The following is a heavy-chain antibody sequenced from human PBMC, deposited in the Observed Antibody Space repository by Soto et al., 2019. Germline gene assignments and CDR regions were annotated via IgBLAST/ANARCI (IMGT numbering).Heavy chain of an antibody. J-gene: IGHJ5*02. CDR1: GYSISSGYY. Sequence: SETLSRTCAVSGYSISSGYYWGWIRQPPGKGLEWIGSVHYSGSTYYNPSLKSRVTISIDTSKNQISLKLTSVTAADTAVYYSARVENIVAVKRFDPWGQGTLVTVSS. CDR3: ARVENIVAVKRFDP. V-gene: IGHV4-38-2*01. CDR2: VHYSGST. D-gene: IGHD6-13*01.